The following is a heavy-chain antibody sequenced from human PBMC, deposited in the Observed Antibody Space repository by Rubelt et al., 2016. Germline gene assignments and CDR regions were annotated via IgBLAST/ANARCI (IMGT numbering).Heavy chain of an antibody. J-gene: IGHJ3*02. CDR2: INHSGST. CDR3: ATGTIFGVVKDAFDI. Sequence: QLQLQESGPGLVKPSETLSLTCAVYGGSFSGYYWSWIRQPPGKGLEWIGEINHSGSTNYNPSLKSRVGISVDTSKNQFSRKLSSGTASDTAVYYWATGTIFGVVKDAFDIWCQGTMVTVSA. D-gene: IGHD3-3*01. CDR1: GGSFSGYY. V-gene: IGHV4-34*01.